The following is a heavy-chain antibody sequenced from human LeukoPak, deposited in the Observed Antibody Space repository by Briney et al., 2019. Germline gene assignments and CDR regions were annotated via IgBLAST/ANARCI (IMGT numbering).Heavy chain of an antibody. V-gene: IGHV3-33*01. D-gene: IGHD4-17*01. CDR2: IWYDGSKK. CDR1: GFTFSSYG. Sequence: GGSLRLSCAASGFTFSSYGMHWVRQAPGKGLEWVALIWYDGSKKFYTDSVKGRFTISRDNSKNTLYLQMNSLRAEDTAVYYCARDEAVMTTVLSDAFDIWGQGTMVTVSS. CDR3: ARDEAVMTTVLSDAFDI. J-gene: IGHJ3*02.